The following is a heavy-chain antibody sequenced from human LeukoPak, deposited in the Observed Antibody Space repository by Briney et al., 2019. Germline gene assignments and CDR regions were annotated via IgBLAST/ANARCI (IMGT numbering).Heavy chain of an antibody. D-gene: IGHD1-1*01. CDR2: ISAYNGNT. J-gene: IGHJ4*02. V-gene: IGHV1-18*01. Sequence: ASVKVSCKASGYTFTSYGISWVRQAPGQGREWMGWISAYNGNTNYAQKLQGRVTMTTDTSTSTAYMELRSLRSDDTAVYYCAGVGGDNCLEGDDYLGQGTLVTVSS. CDR3: AGVGGDNCLEGDDY. CDR1: GYTFTSYG.